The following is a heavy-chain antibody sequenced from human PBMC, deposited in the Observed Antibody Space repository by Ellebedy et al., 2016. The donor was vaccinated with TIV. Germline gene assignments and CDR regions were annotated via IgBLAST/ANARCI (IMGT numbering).Heavy chain of an antibody. CDR2: IASNGDGGRS. D-gene: IGHD4-23*01. CDR1: GFTFSSYS. J-gene: IGHJ4*02. Sequence: GGSLRLSCAASGFTFSSYSMNWVRQAPGKGLEWVGRIASNGDGGRSDYAAPVKGRFTISRDNAKNTLYLQMHSLSAEDTAVYYCARDTHNGGNCVPDYWGQGTLVTVSS. V-gene: IGHV3-74*01. CDR3: ARDTHNGGNCVPDY.